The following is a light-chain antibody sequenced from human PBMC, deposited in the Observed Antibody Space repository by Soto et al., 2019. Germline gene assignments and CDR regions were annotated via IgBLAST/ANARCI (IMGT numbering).Light chain of an antibody. Sequence: QSVLTRPPSASGTPGQRVTISCSGSSSNIGSKTVNWYQQLPGTAPKLLIYSNNQRPSGVPDRFSGSKSGTSASLAISGLQSEDEADYYCAAWDDSLNGYVVFGGGTKLTVL. J-gene: IGLJ2*01. CDR2: SNN. V-gene: IGLV1-44*01. CDR1: SSNIGSKT. CDR3: AAWDDSLNGYVV.